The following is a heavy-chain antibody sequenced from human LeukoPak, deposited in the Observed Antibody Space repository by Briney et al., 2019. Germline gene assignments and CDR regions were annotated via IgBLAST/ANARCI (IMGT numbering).Heavy chain of an antibody. D-gene: IGHD6-13*01. CDR2: ISSSSYI. J-gene: IGHJ4*02. V-gene: IGHV3-21*04. Sequence: GGSLRLSCAASGFTFSSYSMNWVRQAPGKGLEWVSSISSSSYIYYADSVKGRFTVSRDNSKNTLYLQVDSLRAEDTAVFYCAKGGISSAAGLDYWGQGTLVTVSS. CDR3: AKGGISSAAGLDY. CDR1: GFTFSSYS.